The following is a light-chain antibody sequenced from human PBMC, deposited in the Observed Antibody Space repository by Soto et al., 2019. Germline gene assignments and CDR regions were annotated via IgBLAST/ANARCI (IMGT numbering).Light chain of an antibody. V-gene: IGLV2-14*01. J-gene: IGLJ1*01. CDR1: SSDIGAYDY. CDR2: DVN. Sequence: QSALTQPASVSGSPGQSITISCTGTSSDIGAYDYVSWYQQFPGKVPKLIIHDVNNRPSGVSNRFSGSKSGNTASLTISGLQPEDEGDYYCNSSTTSTTTRFVFGTGTKLTVL. CDR3: NSSTTSTTTRFV.